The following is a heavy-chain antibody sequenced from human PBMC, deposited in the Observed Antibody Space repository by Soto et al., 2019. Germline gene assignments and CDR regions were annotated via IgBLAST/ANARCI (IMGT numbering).Heavy chain of an antibody. V-gene: IGHV3-30-3*01. Sequence: GGSLRLSCAAYGYTFSSYAMHWVRQAPGKGLEWVAVISYDGSNKYYADSVKGRFTISRDNSKNTLYLQMNSLRAEDTAVYYCARDPYQYSISWYWAGWFDPWGQGTLVTVSS. D-gene: IGHD6-13*01. CDR2: ISYDGSNK. CDR3: ARDPYQYSISWYWAGWFDP. J-gene: IGHJ5*02. CDR1: GYTFSSYA.